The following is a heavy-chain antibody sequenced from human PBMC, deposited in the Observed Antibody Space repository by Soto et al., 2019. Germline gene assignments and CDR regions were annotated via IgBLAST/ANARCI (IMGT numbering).Heavy chain of an antibody. V-gene: IGHV4-61*01. J-gene: IGHJ4*02. CDR2: IYYSGST. CDR1: GGSVSSVSYY. Sequence: PSETLCLTWTVSGGSVSSVSYYWSWIRQPPGKGLEWIGYIYYSGSTNYNPSLKSRVTISVDTSKNQFSLKLSSVTAADTAVYYCARESDYGGNYVDYWGQGTLVTVSS. D-gene: IGHD4-17*01. CDR3: ARESDYGGNYVDY.